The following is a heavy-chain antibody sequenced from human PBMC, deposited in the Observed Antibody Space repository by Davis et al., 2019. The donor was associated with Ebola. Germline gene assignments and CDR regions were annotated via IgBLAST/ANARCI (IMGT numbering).Heavy chain of an antibody. V-gene: IGHV3-43D*03. CDR1: GFTFSSYA. J-gene: IGHJ4*02. CDR2: ISWDGRST. D-gene: IGHD3-22*01. CDR3: AAYDSTFRNY. Sequence: PGGSLRLSCAASGFTFSSYAMHWVRQAPGKGLEWVSLISWDGRSTAYAESVRGRFSISRDNSKKFLYLQMNSLSTEDTARYYCAAYDSTFRNYWGQGTLVTVSS.